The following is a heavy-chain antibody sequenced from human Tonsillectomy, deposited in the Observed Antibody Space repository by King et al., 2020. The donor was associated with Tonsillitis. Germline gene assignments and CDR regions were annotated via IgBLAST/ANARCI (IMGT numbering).Heavy chain of an antibody. Sequence: VQLQESGPGLVKPSETLSLTCTVSGGSISSYYWSWIRQPPGKGLEWIGYIYYSGSTNYIPSLKSRVTISVDTSKNQFSLKLSSVTAADTSVYYCVSDWGRGAFDNWGQGTMVTVSS. J-gene: IGHJ3*02. V-gene: IGHV4-59*01. D-gene: IGHD3-16*01. CDR2: IYYSGST. CDR3: VSDWGRGAFDN. CDR1: GGSISSYY.